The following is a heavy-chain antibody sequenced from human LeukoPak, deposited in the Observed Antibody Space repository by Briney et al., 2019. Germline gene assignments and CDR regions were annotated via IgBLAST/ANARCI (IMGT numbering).Heavy chain of an antibody. CDR1: GYTFTSYG. J-gene: IGHJ4*02. Sequence: ASMKVSCKASGYTFTSYGIIWVRQAPGQGLEWMGWISAYDGNTNYAQSLQGRVTMTTDTSTSTAYMELRSLRSDDTAVYYCARAPLGTIMMTDYWGQGTLVTVSS. CDR3: ARAPLGTIMMTDY. D-gene: IGHD3-16*01. V-gene: IGHV1-18*01. CDR2: ISAYDGNT.